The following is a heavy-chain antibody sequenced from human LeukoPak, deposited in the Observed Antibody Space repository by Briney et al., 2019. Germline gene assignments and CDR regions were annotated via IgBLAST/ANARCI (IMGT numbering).Heavy chain of an antibody. Sequence: PGGSLRLSCAASGFTFSSYAMRWVRQAPGKGLEYVSAISSNGGSTYYANSVKGRFTISRDNSKNTLYLQMGSLRAEDMAVYYCARVSRSTIFGVVIILDYWGQRTLVTVSS. D-gene: IGHD3-3*01. CDR2: ISSNGGST. CDR1: GFTFSSYA. V-gene: IGHV3-64*01. CDR3: ARVSRSTIFGVVIILDY. J-gene: IGHJ4*02.